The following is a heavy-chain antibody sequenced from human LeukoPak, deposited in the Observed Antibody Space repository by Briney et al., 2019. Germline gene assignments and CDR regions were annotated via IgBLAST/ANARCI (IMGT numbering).Heavy chain of an antibody. D-gene: IGHD3-10*01. Sequence: ASVKVSCKASGYTFTSYGINWVRQATGQGLEWMGWMSPNSGNTGYAQKFQGRVTMTRNTSISTAYMELSSLRSEDTAVYYCARDGPAYYYGSGRVNWFDPWGQGTLVTVSS. CDR1: GYTFTSYG. CDR3: ARDGPAYYYGSGRVNWFDP. J-gene: IGHJ5*02. CDR2: MSPNSGNT. V-gene: IGHV1-8*02.